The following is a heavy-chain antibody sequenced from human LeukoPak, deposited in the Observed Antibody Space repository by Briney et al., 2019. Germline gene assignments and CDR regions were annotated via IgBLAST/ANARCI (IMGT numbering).Heavy chain of an antibody. CDR2: ISGSGANT. CDR1: GFTFSTYP. J-gene: IGHJ4*02. V-gene: IGHV3-23*01. Sequence: GGSLRLSCAASGFTFSTYPMNWVRQAPGKGLEWVSTISGSGANTYYADSVKGRFTISRDNSENTLYLQMNSLRAEDTAVYYCAKQPIAAAGIQYYFDYWGQGTLVTVSS. CDR3: AKQPIAAAGIQYYFDY. D-gene: IGHD6-13*01.